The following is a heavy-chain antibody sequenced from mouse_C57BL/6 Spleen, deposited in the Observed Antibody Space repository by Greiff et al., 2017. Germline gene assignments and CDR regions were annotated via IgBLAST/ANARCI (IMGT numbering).Heavy chain of an antibody. V-gene: IGHV1-82*01. Sequence: VQLKESGPELVKPGASVKISCKASGYAFSSYWMNWVKQRPGKGLEWIGRIYPGDGDTNYNGKFKGKATLTVDKSSSTAYMQLSSLTSEDSAVYFCARSSDPNQGRFAYWGQGTLVTVSA. CDR3: ARSSDPNQGRFAY. CDR1: GYAFSSYW. J-gene: IGHJ3*01. CDR2: IYPGDGDT.